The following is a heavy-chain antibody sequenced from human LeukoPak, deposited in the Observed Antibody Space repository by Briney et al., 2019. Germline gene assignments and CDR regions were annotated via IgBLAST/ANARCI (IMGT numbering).Heavy chain of an antibody. Sequence: GGSLRLSCAASGFTFSSYGMHWVRQAPGKGLEWVAVIWYDGSNKYYADSVKGRFTISRDNSKNTLYLQMNSLRAEDTAVYYCARGTRPTPVAFDIWGQGTMVTVSS. CDR2: IWYDGSNK. V-gene: IGHV3-33*01. CDR3: ARGTRPTPVAFDI. CDR1: GFTFSSYG. J-gene: IGHJ3*02. D-gene: IGHD2-2*01.